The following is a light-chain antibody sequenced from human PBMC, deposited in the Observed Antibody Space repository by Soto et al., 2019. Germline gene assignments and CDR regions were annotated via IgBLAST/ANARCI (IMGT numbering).Light chain of an antibody. CDR2: GHS. V-gene: IGLV1-40*01. Sequence: QSALTQPPSVSGAPGQRVTISCTGTSSNIGAGYYVHWYQQVPGTAPKLLIYGHSNRPSGVPDRFSGSKSGTSASLAISGLQAEDEADYYCQSYDSSLNGWVFGGGTQLTVL. CDR3: QSYDSSLNGWV. CDR1: SSNIGAGYY. J-gene: IGLJ3*02.